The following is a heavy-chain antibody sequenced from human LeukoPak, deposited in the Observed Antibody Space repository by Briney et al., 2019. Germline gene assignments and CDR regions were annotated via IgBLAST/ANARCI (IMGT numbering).Heavy chain of an antibody. Sequence: PGGSLRLSCAASGFTFSSYSMNWVRQAPGKGLEWVSYISSSSTIYYADSVKGRFTISRDNAKNSLYLQMNSLRAEDTAVYYCASGYYGSGSYYNPIWFDPWGQGTLVTVSS. V-gene: IGHV3-48*04. CDR1: GFTFSSYS. D-gene: IGHD3-10*01. J-gene: IGHJ5*02. CDR3: ASGYYGSGSYYNPIWFDP. CDR2: ISSSSTI.